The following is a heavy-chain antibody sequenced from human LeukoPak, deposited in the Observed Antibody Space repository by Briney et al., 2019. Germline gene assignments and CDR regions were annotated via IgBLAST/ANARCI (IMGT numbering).Heavy chain of an antibody. J-gene: IGHJ3*02. CDR2: IYSGGTT. CDR1: GFTVSSSY. Sequence: PGGSLRLSCVASGFTVSSSYMSWVRQAPGKGLEWVSFIYSGGTTYYADSVQGRFTISRDISKNTLYLQMNILRAEDTAVYYCARHSSSDAFDIWGQGTMVTVSS. V-gene: IGHV3-53*01. D-gene: IGHD1-26*01. CDR3: ARHSSSDAFDI.